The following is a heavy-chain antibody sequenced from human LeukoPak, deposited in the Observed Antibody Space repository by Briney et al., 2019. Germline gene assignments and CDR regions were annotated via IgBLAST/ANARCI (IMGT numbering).Heavy chain of an antibody. CDR3: ARAPYTSGWYRGDNDY. V-gene: IGHV3-48*01. J-gene: IGHJ4*02. Sequence: GSLRVSCAASGFTFSSYSMNWVRQAPGKGLEWVSYISGSSGTRYYADSVKGRFTISRDNAKNSLYLQMNSLRAEDTAVYYCARAPYTSGWYRGDNDYWGQGTLVTVSS. CDR2: ISGSSGTR. CDR1: GFTFSSYS. D-gene: IGHD6-19*01.